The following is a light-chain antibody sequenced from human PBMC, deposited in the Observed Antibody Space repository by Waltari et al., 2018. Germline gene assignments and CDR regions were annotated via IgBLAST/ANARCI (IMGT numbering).Light chain of an antibody. CDR2: EVT. Sequence: QSALTQPASVSGSPGQSITISCTGTSSDIGKYNYVSWYQHLPGKVPKVMISEVTKRPSWVSNRFSGSKSGNTASLTIAGLQADDEAEYYCCSDAGSGTYVFGTGTKLTVV. J-gene: IGLJ1*01. CDR1: SSDIGKYNY. CDR3: CSDAGSGTYV. V-gene: IGLV2-23*02.